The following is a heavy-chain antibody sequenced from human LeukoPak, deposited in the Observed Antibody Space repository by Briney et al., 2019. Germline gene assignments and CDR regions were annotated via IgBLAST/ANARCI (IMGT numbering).Heavy chain of an antibody. D-gene: IGHD6-13*01. CDR3: ARGLWAAAGTAPD. CDR2: INHSGST. V-gene: IGHV4-34*01. CDR1: GGSFSDYY. J-gene: IGHJ4*02. Sequence: SETLSLTCAVYGGSFSDYYWSWVRQPPGKGLEWIGEINHSGSTNYNPSLKSRVTISVDTSKNQFSLNLTSVTAADTAVYYCARGLWAAAGTAPDWGQGTLVTVSS.